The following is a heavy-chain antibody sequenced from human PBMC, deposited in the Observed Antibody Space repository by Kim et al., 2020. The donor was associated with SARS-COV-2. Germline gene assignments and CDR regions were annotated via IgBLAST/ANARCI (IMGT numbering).Heavy chain of an antibody. CDR2: IYFSVNT. CDR3: ASLYSNNLYSLDC. V-gene: IGHV4-39*01. Sequence: SETLSLTCSVSGGSITSTDYYWLWIRQSPGKGLEWIGTIYFSVNTYYNPSLKSRVTISVDTSKNQFSLRLSSVTAADTAVYYCASLYSNNLYSLDCWGQGALVTVSS. J-gene: IGHJ4*02. CDR1: GGSITSTDYY. D-gene: IGHD3-16*01.